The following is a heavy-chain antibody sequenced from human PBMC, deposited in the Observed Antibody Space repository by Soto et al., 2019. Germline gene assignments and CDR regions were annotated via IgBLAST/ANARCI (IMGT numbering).Heavy chain of an antibody. Sequence: QVQLVQSGAEVKKPGASVKVSCKASGYTFTSYGISWVRQAPGQGLEWMGWISAYNGNTNYAQKLQGRVTMTTDRSTSTAYMELRSLRTDDTALYYCARDKRYLEWLATYYFDYWGQGTLVTVSS. CDR2: ISAYNGNT. V-gene: IGHV1-18*01. D-gene: IGHD3-3*01. CDR1: GYTFTSYG. J-gene: IGHJ4*02. CDR3: ARDKRYLEWLATYYFDY.